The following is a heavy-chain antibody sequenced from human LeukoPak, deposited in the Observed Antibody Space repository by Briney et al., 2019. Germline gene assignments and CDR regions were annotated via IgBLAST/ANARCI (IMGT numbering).Heavy chain of an antibody. J-gene: IGHJ4*02. Sequence: GGSLRLSCAASGFTFSSYGMHWVRQAPGKGVEWVAFIRYDGSNKYYADSVKGRFTISRDNSKNSLYLHMNSLRAEDTAVYYCAPRVVVISAPFDYWGQGTLVTVSS. CDR1: GFTFSSYG. CDR2: IRYDGSNK. V-gene: IGHV3-30*02. CDR3: APRVVVISAPFDY. D-gene: IGHD2-21*01.